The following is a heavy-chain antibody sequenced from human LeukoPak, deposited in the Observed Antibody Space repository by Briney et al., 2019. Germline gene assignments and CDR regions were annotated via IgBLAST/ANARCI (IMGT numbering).Heavy chain of an antibody. D-gene: IGHD2-21*01. CDR3: TTVVIKKELADHY. CDR2: IKQDGSEK. V-gene: IGHV3-7*05. CDR1: GFTFSSYW. Sequence: PGGSLRLSCAASGFTFSSYWMSWVRQAPGKGLEWVANIKQDGSEKYYVDSVKGRFSISRDNAKNSLYLQMNSLRAEDSAVYYCTTVVIKKELADHYWGQGTLVTVSS. J-gene: IGHJ4*02.